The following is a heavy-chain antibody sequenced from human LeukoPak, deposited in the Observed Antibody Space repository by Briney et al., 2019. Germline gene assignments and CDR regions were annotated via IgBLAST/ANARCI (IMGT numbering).Heavy chain of an antibody. V-gene: IGHV4-59*01. CDR3: ERALRARITGTTASVYGMDV. D-gene: IGHD1-20*01. CDR1: GDSNSLYY. J-gene: IGHJ6*02. Sequence: SETLSLTCSVSGDSNSLYYWSWIRQPPGKGLEWIGYIYYSGSTNYNPSLKSRVAISVDTSKNQFSLKLSSVTAADTAVYYGERALRARITGTTASVYGMDVWGQGTTVTVSS. CDR2: IYYSGST.